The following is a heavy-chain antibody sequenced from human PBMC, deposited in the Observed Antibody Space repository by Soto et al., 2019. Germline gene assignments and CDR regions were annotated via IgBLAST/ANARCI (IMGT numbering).Heavy chain of an antibody. CDR1: GGTFSSYA. CDR3: AGCRKNYYYFNGMDV. CDR2: IIPIFGTA. V-gene: IGHV1-69*13. Sequence: SVKVSCKASGGTFSSYAISWVRQAPGQGLEWMGGIIPIFGTANYAQKFQGRVTITADESTSTAYMELSSLRSEDTAVYYCAGCRKNYYYFNGMDVWGQGTTVTASS. J-gene: IGHJ6*02. D-gene: IGHD2-8*01.